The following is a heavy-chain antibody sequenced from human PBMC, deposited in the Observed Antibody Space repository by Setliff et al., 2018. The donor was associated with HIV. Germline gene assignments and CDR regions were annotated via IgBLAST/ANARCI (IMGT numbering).Heavy chain of an antibody. J-gene: IGHJ6*03. D-gene: IGHD5-12*01. V-gene: IGHV1-69*06. Sequence: VQVSCKASGGTFSDSAINWVRQAPGQGLEWMGRIIPVFGTANYAPKFPDRVTITADKSTSTAYLELSSLRSDGTAVYYCAKEVATTYYYRYMDVWGTG. CDR2: IIPVFGTA. CDR1: GGTFSDSA. CDR3: AKEVATTYYYRYMDV.